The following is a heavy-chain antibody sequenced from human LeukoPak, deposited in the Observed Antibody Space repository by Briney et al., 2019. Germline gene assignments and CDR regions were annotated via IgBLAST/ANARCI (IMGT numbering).Heavy chain of an antibody. V-gene: IGHV3-30*03. CDR2: ISEDGRNG. Sequence: GGSLRLSCAASAFNFNTYPMHWVRQAPGKGLEWVAVISEDGRNGYDLDSVKGRFTISRENSKKMLYLQMNSLRVDDTAVYYCVGGDFHYWGQGTLVTVSS. D-gene: IGHD3-16*01. J-gene: IGHJ4*02. CDR3: VGGDFHY. CDR1: AFNFNTYP.